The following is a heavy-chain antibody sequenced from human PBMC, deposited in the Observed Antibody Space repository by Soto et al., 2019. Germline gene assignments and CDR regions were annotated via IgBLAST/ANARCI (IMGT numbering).Heavy chain of an antibody. CDR1: GASITGSFF. CDR2: FSLSGTS. D-gene: IGHD2-8*02. CDR3: ARGMTPPGAPAWYYFDS. Sequence: SETLSLTCTVSGASITGSFFWSWIRQPAGKGLEWIGRFSLSGTSNYNPSLRSRVTMSADVSKNQFSLRLTSVTAADTALYYCARGMTPPGAPAWYYFDSWGQGTLVTVSS. J-gene: IGHJ4*02. V-gene: IGHV4-4*07.